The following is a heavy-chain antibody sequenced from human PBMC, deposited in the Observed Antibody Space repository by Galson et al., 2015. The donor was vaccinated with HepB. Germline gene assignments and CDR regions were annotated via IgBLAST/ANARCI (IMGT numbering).Heavy chain of an antibody. CDR3: ARGGKHYESRRFDY. Sequence: SVTVSCKASGYTFTSYYMHWVRQAPGQGLEWMGIINPSGGRTTYAQKFQGRVTMTRDTSTSTVYMELSSLRSEDTAVCYCARGGKHYESRRFDYWGQGTLVTVSS. D-gene: IGHD3-22*01. CDR2: INPSGGRT. CDR1: GYTFTSYY. V-gene: IGHV1-46*03. J-gene: IGHJ4*02.